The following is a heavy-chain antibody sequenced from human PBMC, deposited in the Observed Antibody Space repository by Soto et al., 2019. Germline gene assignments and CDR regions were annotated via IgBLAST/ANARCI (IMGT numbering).Heavy chain of an antibody. CDR1: GFTFSAYE. D-gene: IGHD3-3*01. CDR2: ISTSETIR. J-gene: IGHJ6*02. CDR3: ARETLSLSGVVQDTADFALDV. V-gene: IGHV3-48*03. Sequence: GGSLRLSWVAAGFTFSAYETNCVRQAPGRVPEWVSYISTSETIRYYASSVKGRFTISRDKARNSLNLEMTSLRVEDTVVYYCARETLSLSGVVQDTADFALDVWGQGTTVTVSS.